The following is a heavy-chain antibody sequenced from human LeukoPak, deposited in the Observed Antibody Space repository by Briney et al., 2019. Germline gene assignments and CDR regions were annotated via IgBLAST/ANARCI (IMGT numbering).Heavy chain of an antibody. J-gene: IGHJ4*02. D-gene: IGHD2-2*01. V-gene: IGHV3-30-3*01. CDR3: ARVLRGYCSSSSCYLFDY. Sequence: GRSLRLSCAASGFIFRNYVMHWVRQAPGKGLEWVAVTSDDGSNTYYADSVKGRFTISRDNSNNTLYLQMNRLRAEDTAVYYCARVLRGYCSSSSCYLFDYWGQGTLVTVSS. CDR2: TSDDGSNT. CDR1: GFIFRNYV.